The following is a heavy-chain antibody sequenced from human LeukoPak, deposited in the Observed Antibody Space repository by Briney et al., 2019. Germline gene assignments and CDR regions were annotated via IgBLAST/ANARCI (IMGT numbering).Heavy chain of an antibody. J-gene: IGHJ4*02. CDR2: INHSGST. Sequence: PSETLSLTCAVYGGSFSGYYWSWIRQPPGNWLEWIGEINHSGSTNYNPSLKSRVTISVDTSKNQFSLKLSSVTAADTAVYYCARTGKLKIFDYWGQGTLVTVSS. D-gene: IGHD3-10*01. CDR3: ARTGKLKIFDY. CDR1: GGSFSGYY. V-gene: IGHV4-34*01.